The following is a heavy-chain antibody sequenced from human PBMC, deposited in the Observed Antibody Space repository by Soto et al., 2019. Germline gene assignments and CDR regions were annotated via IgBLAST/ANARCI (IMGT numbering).Heavy chain of an antibody. CDR3: ARGLHSLFDY. CDR1: GLPFSHHG. V-gene: IGHV3-33*01. CDR2: IWYDGNNK. J-gene: IGHJ4*02. D-gene: IGHD2-21*01. Sequence: HPVGSLRLSFAASGLPFSHHGMHWVRQAPGKGLEWVAVIWYDGNNKYYADSVKGRFTISRDNSNNTLYVQMTSLRAEDTAVYYCARGLHSLFDYWGQGTLVTVSS.